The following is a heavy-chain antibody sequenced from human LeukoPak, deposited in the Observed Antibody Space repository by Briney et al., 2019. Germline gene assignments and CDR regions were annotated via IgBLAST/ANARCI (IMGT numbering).Heavy chain of an antibody. CDR3: ASHYSDSTGYRRGAFDF. D-gene: IGHD3-22*01. CDR2: ISINNGNK. V-gene: IGHV1-18*01. CDR1: GYTFTSYG. Sequence: ASVKVSCKSSGYTFTSYGLSWVRQAPGQGLEWMGWISINNGNKNYAQKLQDRVTMTTDTSTSTAYMELRSLRSDDTAVYYCASHYSDSTGYRRGAFDFWGQGTMVTISS. J-gene: IGHJ3*01.